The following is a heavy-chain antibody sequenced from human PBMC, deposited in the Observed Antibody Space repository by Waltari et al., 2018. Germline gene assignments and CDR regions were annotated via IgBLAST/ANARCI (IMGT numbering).Heavy chain of an antibody. Sequence: QVHLHQWGAGQLQPSETLSLTCVVNGGSVRGYYWGWVRQAHGKGLEWIGEINHSPNRNYNPSLRSRVDMSVDTSKNQFSLKLNFVTAADTGVYYCVRLEDCSGPGGNCYSGDPFALDVWGQGTTVTVSS. CDR2: INHSPNR. CDR1: GGSVRGYY. CDR3: VRLEDCSGPGGNCYSGDPFALDV. D-gene: IGHD2-15*01. J-gene: IGHJ6*02. V-gene: IGHV4-34*01.